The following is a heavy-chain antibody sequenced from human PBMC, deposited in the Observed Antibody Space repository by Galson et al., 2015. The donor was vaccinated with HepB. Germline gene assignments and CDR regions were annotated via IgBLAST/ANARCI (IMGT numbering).Heavy chain of an antibody. V-gene: IGHV3-30*02. Sequence: SLRLSCAASGFIFNTYGMHWVRQAPGKGLEWVAFIRYDGSKKYYADSVKGRFTISRDNSKNTLYLQINSLRAEDTAVYYCAKDPYYYGSGSYSFDYWGQGTLVTVSS. CDR3: AKDPYYYGSGSYSFDY. CDR1: GFIFNTYG. D-gene: IGHD3-10*01. CDR2: IRYDGSKK. J-gene: IGHJ4*02.